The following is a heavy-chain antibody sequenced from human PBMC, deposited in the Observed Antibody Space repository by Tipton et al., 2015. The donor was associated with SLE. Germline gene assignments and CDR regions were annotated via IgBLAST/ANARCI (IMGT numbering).Heavy chain of an antibody. CDR2: IYYSGST. V-gene: IGHV4-59*11. CDR1: GGSISSHY. J-gene: IGHJ6*02. D-gene: IGHD5-24*01. CDR3: ARDQGWDGMDV. Sequence: TLSLTCTVSGGSISSHYWSWIRQPPGKGLEWIGYIYYSGSTNYNPSLKSRVTISVDTSKNQFSLKLSSVTAADTAVYYCARDQGWDGMDVWGQGTTVTVSS.